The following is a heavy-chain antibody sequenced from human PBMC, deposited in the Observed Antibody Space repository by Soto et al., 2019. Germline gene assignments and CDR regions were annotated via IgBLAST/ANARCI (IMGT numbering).Heavy chain of an antibody. D-gene: IGHD4-17*01. CDR2: ISYDGSNK. Sequence: GGSLRLSCATSGFTFSSYGMHWVRQAPGKGLEWVAVISYDGSNKYYADSVKGRFTISRDNSKNTLYLQMNSLRAEDTAVYYWAKARVTTPVPCYFDLGGGGTLVTVSS. CDR1: GFTFSSYG. V-gene: IGHV3-30*18. J-gene: IGHJ2*01. CDR3: AKARVTTPVPCYFDL.